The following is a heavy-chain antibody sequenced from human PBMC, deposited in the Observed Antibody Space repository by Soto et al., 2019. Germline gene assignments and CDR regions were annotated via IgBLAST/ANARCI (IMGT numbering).Heavy chain of an antibody. V-gene: IGHV3-30*18. D-gene: IGHD6-19*01. Sequence: HPGGSLRLSCAASGFTFSSYGMHWVRQAPGKGLEWVAVISYDGSNKYYADSVKGRFTISRDNSKNTLYLQMNSLRAEDTAVYYCAKDWYSQWLVHTPFFDPWGQGTQVTVSS. CDR2: ISYDGSNK. CDR3: AKDWYSQWLVHTPFFDP. CDR1: GFTFSSYG. J-gene: IGHJ5*02.